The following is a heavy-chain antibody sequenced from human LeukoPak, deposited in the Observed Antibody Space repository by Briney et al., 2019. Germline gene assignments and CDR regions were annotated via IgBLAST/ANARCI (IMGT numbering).Heavy chain of an antibody. CDR1: GFTFSDYY. J-gene: IGHJ4*02. V-gene: IGHV3-11*04. CDR2: ISSSGSTI. Sequence: AGGSLRLSCAASGFTFSDYYMSWIRQALGKGLEWVSYISSSGSTIYYADSVKGRFTISRDNAKNSLYLQMNSLRAEDTAVYYCARSGFLEWLLSHDYWGQGTLVTVSS. CDR3: ARSGFLEWLLSHDY. D-gene: IGHD3-3*01.